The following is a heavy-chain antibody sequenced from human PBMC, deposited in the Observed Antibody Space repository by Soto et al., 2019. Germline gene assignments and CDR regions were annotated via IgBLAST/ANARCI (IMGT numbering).Heavy chain of an antibody. V-gene: IGHV4-30-4*01. D-gene: IGHD2-2*01. Sequence: SETLSLTCTVSGGSISSGDYYWSWIRQPPGKGLEWIGYIYYSGSTYYNPPLKSRVTISVDTSKNQFSLKLSSVTAADTAVYYCARLYCSSTSCYSPYYYYGMDVWGQGTTVTVSS. J-gene: IGHJ6*02. CDR3: ARLYCSSTSCYSPYYYYGMDV. CDR2: IYYSGST. CDR1: GGSISSGDYY.